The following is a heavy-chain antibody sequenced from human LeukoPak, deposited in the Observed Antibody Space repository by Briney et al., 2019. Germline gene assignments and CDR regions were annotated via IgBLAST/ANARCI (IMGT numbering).Heavy chain of an antibody. CDR3: AKGYDFWSGYLY. J-gene: IGHJ4*02. CDR2: IKEDGNGQ. D-gene: IGHD3-3*01. Sequence: GGSLRLSCSASAFTFSRYWMTWVRQAPGKGLEWVANIKEDGNGQYYEDSVKGRFTISRDNAKNSLYLQMDSLRAEDTAVYYCAKGYDFWSGYLYWGQGTLVTVSS. CDR1: AFTFSRYW. V-gene: IGHV3-7*03.